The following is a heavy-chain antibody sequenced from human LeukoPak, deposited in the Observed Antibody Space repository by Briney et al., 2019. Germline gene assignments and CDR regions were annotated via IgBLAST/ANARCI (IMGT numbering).Heavy chain of an antibody. CDR3: ARGGEGYYDSSGYYPFDY. Sequence: GGSLRLSCAASGFTFSSYNLNWVRQAPGKGPEWVSSISSSSSYIYYADSVKGRFTISRDNAKNSLYLQMNSLRAEDTAVYYCARGGEGYYDSSGYYPFDYWGQGTLVTVSS. D-gene: IGHD3-22*01. CDR1: GFTFSSYN. J-gene: IGHJ4*02. V-gene: IGHV3-21*01. CDR2: ISSSSSYI.